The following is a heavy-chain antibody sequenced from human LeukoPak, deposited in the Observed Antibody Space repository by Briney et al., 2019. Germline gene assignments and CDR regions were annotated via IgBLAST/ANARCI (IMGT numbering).Heavy chain of an antibody. CDR2: IYYSGST. V-gene: IGHV4-59*01. J-gene: IGHJ5*02. CDR3: ARYDFWSGYPPLRNNWFDP. Sequence: SETLSLTCTVSGGSISSYYWSWIRQPPGKGLEWIGYIYYSGSTNYNPSLKSRVTISVDTSKNQFSLKLSSVTAADTAVYYCARYDFWSGYPPLRNNWFDPWGQGTLVTVSS. CDR1: GGSISSYY. D-gene: IGHD3-3*01.